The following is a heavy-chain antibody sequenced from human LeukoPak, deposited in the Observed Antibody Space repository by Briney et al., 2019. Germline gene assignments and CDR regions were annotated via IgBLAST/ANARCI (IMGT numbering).Heavy chain of an antibody. CDR1: GYTFTGYY. CDR3: ARDVVAAAGTDYYYYYMDV. Sequence: ASVKVSCKAAGYTFTGYYIHWVRQSPGQGLEWMGWINPNSGGTNYAQKFQGRVTMTRDTSISTAYMELSRLRSDDTAVYYCARDVVAAAGTDYYYYYMDVWGKGTTVTVSS. D-gene: IGHD6-13*01. J-gene: IGHJ6*03. V-gene: IGHV1-2*02. CDR2: INPNSGGT.